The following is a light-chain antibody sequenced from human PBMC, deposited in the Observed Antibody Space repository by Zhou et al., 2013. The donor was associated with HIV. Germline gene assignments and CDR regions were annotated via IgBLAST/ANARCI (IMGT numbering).Light chain of an antibody. CDR3: LQYTTSWT. CDR2: RAS. J-gene: IGKJ1*01. CDR1: QSISSW. Sequence: DIQMTQSPSTLSASVGDRVTITCRASQSISSWLAWYQQKPGKAPKLMIYRASNLESGVPSRFSGSGSGTEFTLTIDTLQPDDFATYFCLQYTTSWTFGQGTKVEVK. V-gene: IGKV1-5*03.